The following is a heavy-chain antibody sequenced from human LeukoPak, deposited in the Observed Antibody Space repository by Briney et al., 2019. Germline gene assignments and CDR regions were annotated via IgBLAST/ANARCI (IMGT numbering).Heavy chain of an antibody. CDR3: AKRNSGSYSRGFDY. CDR1: GFTFSSSS. V-gene: IGHV3-23*01. D-gene: IGHD1-26*01. J-gene: IGHJ4*02. Sequence: GGSLRLSCAASGFTFSSSSMSWVRQTPGKGLEWVSTITDNGGSTYFADSAKGRFPISRDNSKNTLHLQMNSLRADDTAVYYCAKRNSGSYSRGFDYWGQGTLVTVSS. CDR2: ITDNGGST.